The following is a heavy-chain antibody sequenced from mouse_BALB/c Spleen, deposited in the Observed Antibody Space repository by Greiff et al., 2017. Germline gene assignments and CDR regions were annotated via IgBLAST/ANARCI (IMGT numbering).Heavy chain of an antibody. D-gene: IGHD1-1*01. J-gene: IGHJ4*01. CDR3: ARRGYYGVLDY. CDR1: GFNIKDTY. V-gene: IGHV14-3*02. CDR2: IDPANGNT. Sequence: EVKVVESGAELVKPGASVKLSCTASGFNIKDTYMHWVKQRPEQGLEWIGRIDPANGNTKYDPKFQGKATITADTSSNTAYLQLSSLTSEDTAVYYCARRGYYGVLDYWGQGTSVTVSS.